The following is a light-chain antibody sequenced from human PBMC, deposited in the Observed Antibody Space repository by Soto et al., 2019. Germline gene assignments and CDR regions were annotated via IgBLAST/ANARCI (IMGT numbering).Light chain of an antibody. Sequence: DIQMTQSPSSLSASVGDRISSSCRASQNISTYLNWYQQKPGKAPELLIYVASSLQSGVPSRFSGSGSGTYFTLTISSLQPEDVATYYCQQSYKIPWTFGQGTKVEIE. CDR2: VAS. V-gene: IGKV1-39*01. CDR3: QQSYKIPWT. CDR1: QNISTY. J-gene: IGKJ1*01.